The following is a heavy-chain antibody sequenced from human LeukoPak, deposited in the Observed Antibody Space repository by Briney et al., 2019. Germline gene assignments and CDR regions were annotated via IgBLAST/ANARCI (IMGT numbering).Heavy chain of an antibody. D-gene: IGHD4-17*01. Sequence: GASVKVSCKASGYTFTSYFMHWVRQAPGQGLEWLGIINPSGGSTIYAQKFQGRVTMNRDRSTSTVYVELSSLRSEDTAVYVCASGKEPTVTTAFDYWGQGTLVTVSS. CDR2: INPSGGST. CDR3: ASGKEPTVTTAFDY. V-gene: IGHV1-46*01. J-gene: IGHJ4*02. CDR1: GYTFTSYF.